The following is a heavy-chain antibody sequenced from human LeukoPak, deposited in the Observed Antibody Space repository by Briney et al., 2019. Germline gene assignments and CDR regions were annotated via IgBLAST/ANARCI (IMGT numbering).Heavy chain of an antibody. CDR2: IYYSGST. D-gene: IGHD6-19*01. Sequence: SETLSLTCTVSGGSISSSSYYWGWIRQPPGKGLEWIVSIYYSGSTYYNPSLKRRVTISVDTSKNQISLKLSSVTAADTAVYYCASKAVAGTFSRFDPWGQGTLVTVSS. CDR3: ASKAVAGTFSRFDP. V-gene: IGHV4-39*01. CDR1: GGSISSSSYY. J-gene: IGHJ5*02.